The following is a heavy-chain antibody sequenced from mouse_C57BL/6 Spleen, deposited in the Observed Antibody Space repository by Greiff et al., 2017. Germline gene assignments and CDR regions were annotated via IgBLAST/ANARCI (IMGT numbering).Heavy chain of an antibody. V-gene: IGHV2-4*01. Sequence: VMLVESGPGLVQPSQSLSITCTVSGFSLTSYGVHWVRQPPGKGLEWLGVIWSGGSTDYNAAFISRLSISKDNSKSQVFFKMNSLQADDTAIYYCAKNGGYSYAMDYWGQGTSVTVSS. CDR1: GFSLTSYG. D-gene: IGHD2-3*01. CDR2: IWSGGST. CDR3: AKNGGYSYAMDY. J-gene: IGHJ4*01.